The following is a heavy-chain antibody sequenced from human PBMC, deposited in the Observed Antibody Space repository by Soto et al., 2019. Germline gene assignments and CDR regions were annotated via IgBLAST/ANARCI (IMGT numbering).Heavy chain of an antibody. J-gene: IGHJ4*02. CDR2: IYSGGST. V-gene: IGHV3-53*01. Sequence: GGSLRLSCAASGFTVSSNYMSWVRQAPGKGLEWVSVIYSGGSTYYADSVKGRFTISRDNSKNTLYLQMNSLRAEDTAVYYCARLEMNIETYFDYWGQGTLVTVSS. CDR3: ARLEMNIETYFDY. CDR1: GFTVSSNY.